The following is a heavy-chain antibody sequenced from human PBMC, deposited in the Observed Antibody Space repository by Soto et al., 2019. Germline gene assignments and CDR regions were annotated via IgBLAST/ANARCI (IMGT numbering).Heavy chain of an antibody. V-gene: IGHV3-23*01. CDR1: GFTFSSYA. CDR3: AKAYSVASHYFDY. J-gene: IGHJ4*02. CDR2: ISGSGGST. Sequence: EVQLLESGGGLVQPGGSLRLSCAASGFTFSSYAMSWVRQAPGKGLEWVSAISGSGGSTYYADSVKGRFTISRDNSKNTLYLHMNSLRAEDTAVYYCAKAYSVASHYFDYWGQGTLVTVSS. D-gene: IGHD2-15*01.